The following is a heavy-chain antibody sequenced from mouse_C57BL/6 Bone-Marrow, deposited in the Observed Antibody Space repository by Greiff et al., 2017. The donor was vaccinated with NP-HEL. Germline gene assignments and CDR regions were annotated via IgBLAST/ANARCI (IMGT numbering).Heavy chain of an antibody. J-gene: IGHJ3*01. D-gene: IGHD2-4*01. Sequence: EVKLVESGGGLVQPGESLKLSCESNEYEFPSHDMSWVRKTPEKRLELVAAINSDGGSTYYPDTMERRFIISRATTKKTLYQQMSILRSEDTALYYCASHDYGGFAYWCQGTLVTVSA. CDR2: INSDGGST. CDR1: EYEFPSHD. CDR3: ASHDYGGFAY. V-gene: IGHV5-2*01.